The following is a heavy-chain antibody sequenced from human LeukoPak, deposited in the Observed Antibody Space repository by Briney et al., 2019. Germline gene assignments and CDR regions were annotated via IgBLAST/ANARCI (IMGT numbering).Heavy chain of an antibody. CDR1: GYTFTSYD. V-gene: IGHV1-8*01. CDR3: ARVIVGAKFDY. Sequence: ASVKVSCKASGYTFTSYDINWLRQATGQGLEWMGWMNPNSGNTGYAQKFQGRVTMTRNTSISTAYMELSSPRSEDTAVYYCARVIVGAKFDYWGQRTLVTVSS. D-gene: IGHD1-26*01. J-gene: IGHJ4*02. CDR2: MNPNSGNT.